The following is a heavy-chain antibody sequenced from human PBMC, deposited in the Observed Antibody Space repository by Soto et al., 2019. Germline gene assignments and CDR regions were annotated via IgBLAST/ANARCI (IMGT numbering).Heavy chain of an antibody. D-gene: IGHD1-1*01. CDR3: ASWREREHAFDV. V-gene: IGHV3-53*01. Sequence: DVPLVESGGGLIQPGESLSLSCVAFGLTVSGTKYVAWVRQAPGKGLEWVSALYDVLGSFYADSVKGRFTTSSDRSRSTVYLQMNDLRPDDTAVYYCASWREREHAFDVWGQGTAVIVAP. CDR2: LYDVLGS. J-gene: IGHJ3*01. CDR1: GLTVSGTKY.